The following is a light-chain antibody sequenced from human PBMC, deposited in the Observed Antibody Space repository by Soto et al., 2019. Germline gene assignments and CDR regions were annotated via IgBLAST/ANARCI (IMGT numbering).Light chain of an antibody. Sequence: SYELTQPPSVSVAPGKTARITCGGNNIGSKSVHRYQQKPGQAPVLVIYYDNDRPSGIPERFSGSNSGNTATLTISRVEAGDEADYYCQVWDSSSDHVVFGGGTKLTVL. CDR3: QVWDSSSDHVV. CDR1: NIGSKS. V-gene: IGLV3-21*04. J-gene: IGLJ2*01. CDR2: YDN.